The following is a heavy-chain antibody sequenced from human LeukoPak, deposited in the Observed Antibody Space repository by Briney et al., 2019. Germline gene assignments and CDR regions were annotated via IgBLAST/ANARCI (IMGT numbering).Heavy chain of an antibody. D-gene: IGHD6-13*01. V-gene: IGHV1-18*01. Sequence: ASVKVSCKASGYTFTSYGISWVRQAPGQGLEWMGWISAYNGNTNYAQKLQGRVTMTTDTSTSTAYMELRSLRSDDTAVYYCARDQVAAAGRDYYYGMDVWGQGTTVTVSS. CDR2: ISAYNGNT. J-gene: IGHJ6*02. CDR1: GYTFTSYG. CDR3: ARDQVAAAGRDYYYGMDV.